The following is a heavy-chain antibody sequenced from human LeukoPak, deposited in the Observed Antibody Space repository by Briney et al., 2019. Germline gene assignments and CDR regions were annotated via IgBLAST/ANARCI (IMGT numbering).Heavy chain of an antibody. CDR2: ISAYNGNT. CDR1: GYTFTSYG. D-gene: IGHD5-18*01. Sequence: ASVKVSCKASGYTFTSYGISWVRQAPGQGLEWMGWISAYNGNTNYAQKLQGRVTMITDTSTSTAYMELRSLRSDDTAVYYCAREGMGGYSYGSDAFDIWGQGTMVTVSS. V-gene: IGHV1-18*01. CDR3: AREGMGGYSYGSDAFDI. J-gene: IGHJ3*02.